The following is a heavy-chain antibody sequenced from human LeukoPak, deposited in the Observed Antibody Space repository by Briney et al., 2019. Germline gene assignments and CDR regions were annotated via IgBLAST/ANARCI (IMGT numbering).Heavy chain of an antibody. Sequence: GGSLRLSCAASGFTFSSYGMHWVRQAPGKGLEWVAFIRYDGSNKYYADSVKGRFTISRDNSKNTLYLQMNSLRAEDTAVYYCAKDQEWELLRGGAFDIWGQGTMVTVSS. J-gene: IGHJ3*02. CDR2: IRYDGSNK. CDR1: GFTFSSYG. CDR3: AKDQEWELLRGGAFDI. V-gene: IGHV3-30*02. D-gene: IGHD1-26*01.